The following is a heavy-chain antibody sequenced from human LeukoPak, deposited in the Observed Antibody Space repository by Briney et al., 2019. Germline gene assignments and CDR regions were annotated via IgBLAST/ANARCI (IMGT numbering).Heavy chain of an antibody. CDR1: GFTFSDSA. J-gene: IGHJ4*02. CDR3: ARNPSYPTPDY. V-gene: IGHV3-53*01. Sequence: GGSLRLSCAASGFTFSDSAIHWVRQAPGKGLEWVSVIYSGGTTYYADSVKGRFTISRDNSKNTLYLQMNSLRAEDTAVYYCARNPSYPTPDYWGQGTLVTVSS. CDR2: IYSGGTT.